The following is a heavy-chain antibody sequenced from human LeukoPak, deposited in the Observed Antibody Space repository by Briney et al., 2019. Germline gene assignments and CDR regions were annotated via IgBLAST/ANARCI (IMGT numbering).Heavy chain of an antibody. CDR1: GFTFSSYG. J-gene: IGHJ4*02. CDR3: AKGPLIAVAGTGPKFDY. D-gene: IGHD6-19*01. Sequence: GGSLKLSCAASGFTFSSYGMHWVRQAPGKGLEWVAVISYDGSNKYYADSVKGRFTISRDNSKNTLYLQMNSLRAEDTAVYYCAKGPLIAVAGTGPKFDYWGQGTLVTVSS. CDR2: ISYDGSNK. V-gene: IGHV3-30*18.